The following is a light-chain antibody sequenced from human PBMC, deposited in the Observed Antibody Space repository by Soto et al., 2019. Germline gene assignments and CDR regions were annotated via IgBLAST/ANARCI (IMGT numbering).Light chain of an antibody. V-gene: IGKV1-5*01. CDR3: QHYNIDPWT. J-gene: IGKJ1*01. CDR1: QNVRKW. CDR2: DAS. Sequence: DIQMTQSPSTLSASVGDRVTITCRASQNVRKWVAWYQQRPGKAPKVVIYDASTLQSGVPSRFNGSGSGTEFTLTITSLQPDDLATYYCQHYNIDPWTFGQGTKVE.